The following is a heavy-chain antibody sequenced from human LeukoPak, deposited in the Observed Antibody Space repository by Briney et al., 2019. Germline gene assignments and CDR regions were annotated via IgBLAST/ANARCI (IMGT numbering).Heavy chain of an antibody. CDR3: AKENYYDSSGYPPDYYYMDV. D-gene: IGHD3-22*01. CDR2: IRYDGSNK. Sequence: GGSLRLSCAASGFTFSSYGMHWVRQAPGKGLEWVAFIRYDGSNKYYADSVKGRFTISRDNSKNTMYLQMNSLRAEDTAVYYCAKENYYDSSGYPPDYYYMDVWGKGTTVTVSS. J-gene: IGHJ6*03. V-gene: IGHV3-30*02. CDR1: GFTFSSYG.